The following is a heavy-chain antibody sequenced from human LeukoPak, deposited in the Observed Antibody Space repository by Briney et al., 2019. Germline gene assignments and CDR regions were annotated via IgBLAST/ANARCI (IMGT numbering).Heavy chain of an antibody. CDR2: ISGSGGST. Sequence: PGASLRLSCAASGFTFSSYAMSWVRQAPGKGLKWVSAISGSGGSTYYADSVKGRFTISRDNSKNTLYLQMNSLRAENTAVYYCAKVGESAYSGYDPFYYYYYGMDVWGQGTTVTVSS. J-gene: IGHJ6*02. V-gene: IGHV3-23*01. CDR1: GFTFSSYA. CDR3: AKVGESAYSGYDPFYYYYYGMDV. D-gene: IGHD5-12*01.